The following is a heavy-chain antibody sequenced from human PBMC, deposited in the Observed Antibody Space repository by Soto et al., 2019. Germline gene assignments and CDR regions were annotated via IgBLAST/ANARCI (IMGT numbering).Heavy chain of an antibody. CDR1: GDTFTIFA. V-gene: IGHV1-69*12. D-gene: IGHD5-12*01. CDR3: ARDLGSGYDPGDY. Sequence: QVQLVQSGAEVKKPGSSVKVSCKASGDTFTIFAISWVRQAPGQGLEWMGGIIPTIGTTNYAQRFQGRITITGDESTGTAYMELSSLKSVDTAVYYCARDLGSGYDPGDYWGQGTLVTVSS. CDR2: IIPTIGTT. J-gene: IGHJ4*02.